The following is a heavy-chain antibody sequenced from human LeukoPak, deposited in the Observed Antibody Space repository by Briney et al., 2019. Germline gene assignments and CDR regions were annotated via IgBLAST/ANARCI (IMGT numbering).Heavy chain of an antibody. V-gene: IGHV3-64*04. CDR2: ISSDGGTT. J-gene: IGHJ4*02. CDR1: GFTFTNFG. D-gene: IGHD2-21*01. CDR3: APDEGGDYVGLDY. Sequence: GGSLRLSCSASGFTFTNFGLHWARQAPGKGLEYVSSISSDGGTTYYAHSAKGRFTISRDNSKNTLYLQMSSLRTEDTAVYYCAPDEGGDYVGLDYWGQGTLVTVSS.